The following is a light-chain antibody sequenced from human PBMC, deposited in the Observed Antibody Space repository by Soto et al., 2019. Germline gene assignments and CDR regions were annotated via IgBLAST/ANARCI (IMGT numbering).Light chain of an antibody. V-gene: IGLV2-14*01. CDR3: SSYSDNTSLGV. Sequence: QSVLTQPASVSGSPGQSITISCTGTSSDVGAYNYVSWYQQFPGKAPKLIIYDVNNRPSGVSNRFSGSKSGNTASLTNSGLQAEDEGDYHCSSYSDNTSLGVFGGGTKLTVL. CDR1: SSDVGAYNY. J-gene: IGLJ3*02. CDR2: DVN.